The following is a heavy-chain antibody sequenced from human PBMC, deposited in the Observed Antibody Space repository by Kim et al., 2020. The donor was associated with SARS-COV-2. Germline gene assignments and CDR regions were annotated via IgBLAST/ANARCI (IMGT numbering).Heavy chain of an antibody. CDR2: ISYDGSNK. Sequence: GGSLRLSCAASGFTFSSYAMHWVRQAPGKGLEWVAVISYDGSNKYYADSVKGRFTISRDNSKNTLYLQMNSLRAEDTAVYYCARPVSSSSWYWFDPWGQGTLVTVSS. CDR1: GFTFSSYA. D-gene: IGHD6-13*01. CDR3: ARPVSSSSWYWFDP. V-gene: IGHV3-30*04. J-gene: IGHJ5*02.